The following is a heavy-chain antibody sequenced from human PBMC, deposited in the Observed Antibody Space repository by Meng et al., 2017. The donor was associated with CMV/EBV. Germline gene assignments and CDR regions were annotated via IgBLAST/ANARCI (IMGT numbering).Heavy chain of an antibody. CDR1: GFTFSSYA. D-gene: IGHD6-13*01. CDR3: ASGLYSSPAYYYYGMDV. V-gene: IGHV3-64*02. J-gene: IGHJ6*02. Sequence: GESLKISCAASGFTFSSYAMHWVRQAPGKGLEYVSAISSNGGSTYYADSVKGRFTISRDNSKNTLYLQMGSLRAEDMAVYYCASGLYSSPAYYYYGMDVWGQGTTVTVS. CDR2: ISSNGGST.